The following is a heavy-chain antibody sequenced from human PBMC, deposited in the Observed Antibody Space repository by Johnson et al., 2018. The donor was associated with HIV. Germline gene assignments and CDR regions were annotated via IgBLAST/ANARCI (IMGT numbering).Heavy chain of an antibody. Sequence: VQLVESGGGLVQPGGSLRLSCAASGFTFSSYWMSWVRQAPGKGLEWVANIKQDGSEKYYVDSVKGRFTISRDNVKNSLYLQMDSLRDEDTAFYYCARDPTIEASRLTGDFGAFDIWGQGTMVIVSS. CDR3: ARDPTIEASRLTGDFGAFDI. J-gene: IGHJ3*02. D-gene: IGHD7-27*01. CDR2: IKQDGSEK. CDR1: GFTFSSYW. V-gene: IGHV3-7*03.